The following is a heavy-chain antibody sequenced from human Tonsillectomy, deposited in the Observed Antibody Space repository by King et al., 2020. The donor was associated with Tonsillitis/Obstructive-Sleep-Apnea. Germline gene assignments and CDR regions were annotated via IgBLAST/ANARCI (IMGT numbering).Heavy chain of an antibody. CDR3: ARGVAAALLHFDY. CDR2: INPNSGGT. D-gene: IGHD6-13*01. CDR1: GYSFTGYY. J-gene: IGHJ4*02. Sequence: QLVQSGAEVKKPGASVKVSCKASGYSFTGYYMHWVRQAPGQGLEWMGWINPNSGGTNYAQKFQGRGTMTRDTSISAAYMELSRLRSDDTAVYYSARGVAAALLHFDYWGQGTLVTVSS. V-gene: IGHV1-2*02.